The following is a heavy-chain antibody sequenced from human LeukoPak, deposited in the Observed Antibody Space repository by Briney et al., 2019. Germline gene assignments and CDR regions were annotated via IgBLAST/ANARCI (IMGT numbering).Heavy chain of an antibody. V-gene: IGHV4-39*07. CDR3: ARDPLTTVGGDDY. CDR2: IYYSGST. CDR1: GGSISSSSYY. Sequence: SETLSLTCTVSGGSISSSSYYWGWIRQPPGKGLEWIGSIYYSGSTYYNPSLKSRVTISVDTSKNQFSLKLSSVTAADTAVYYCARDPLTTVGGDDYWGQGTLVTVSS. D-gene: IGHD4-23*01. J-gene: IGHJ4*02.